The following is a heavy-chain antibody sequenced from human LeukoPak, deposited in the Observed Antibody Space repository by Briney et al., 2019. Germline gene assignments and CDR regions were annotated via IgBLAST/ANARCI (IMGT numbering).Heavy chain of an antibody. J-gene: IGHJ4*02. Sequence: GGSLRLSCAASGFIFSNSAMHWVRQAPGKGLEWVAVISYDGSNKYYADSVKGRFTISRDNSKNTLYLQMNSLRAEDTAVYYCARDLTSVPTRWGQGTLVTVSS. CDR2: ISYDGSNK. CDR3: ARDLTSVPTR. D-gene: IGHD4-17*01. CDR1: GFIFSNSA. V-gene: IGHV3-30*03.